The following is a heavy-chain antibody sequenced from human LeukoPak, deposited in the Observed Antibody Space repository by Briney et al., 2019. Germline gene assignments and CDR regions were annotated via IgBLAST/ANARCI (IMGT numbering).Heavy chain of an antibody. J-gene: IGHJ4*02. CDR1: GFPFTSGFTFSDHY. V-gene: IGHV3-11*06. D-gene: IGHD2-8*02. Sequence: GGSLRLSYAASGFPFTSGFTFSDHYMSWIRQAPGKGLEWVSYISSTSAYTSYADSVKGRFTISRDNANNSLFLQMNGLRAEDTAIYYCARGGTGAFDYWGQGTLVTVSP. CDR2: ISSTSAYT. CDR3: ARGGTGAFDY.